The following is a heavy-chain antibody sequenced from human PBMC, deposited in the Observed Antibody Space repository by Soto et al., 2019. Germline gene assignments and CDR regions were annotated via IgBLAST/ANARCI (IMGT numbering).Heavy chain of an antibody. CDR2: INSDGSST. V-gene: IGHV3-74*01. CDR3: ARGTNLGGAFDI. D-gene: IGHD2-2*01. J-gene: IGHJ3*02. CDR1: GFTFSSYW. Sequence: GGSLRLSCAASGFTFSSYWMHWVRQAPGKGLVWVSRINSDGSSTSYADSVKGRFTISRDNAKNTLYLQMNSLRAEDTAVYYCARGTNLGGAFDIWGQGTMVTVSS.